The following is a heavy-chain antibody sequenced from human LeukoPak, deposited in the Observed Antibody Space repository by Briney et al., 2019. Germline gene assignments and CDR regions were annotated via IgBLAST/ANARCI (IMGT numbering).Heavy chain of an antibody. J-gene: IGHJ4*02. D-gene: IGHD3-9*01. CDR3: AHRPSGPRYFDWSNDDAWYFDY. V-gene: IGHV2-5*01. CDR1: GFSLSTSGVG. Sequence: SGPTLVKPTQTLTLTCTFSGFSLSTSGVGVGWIRQPPGKALEWLALIYWNDDKRYSPSLKSRLTITKDTSKNQVVLTMTNMDPVDTATYYCAHRPSGPRYFDWSNDDAWYFDYWGQGTLVTVSS. CDR2: IYWNDDK.